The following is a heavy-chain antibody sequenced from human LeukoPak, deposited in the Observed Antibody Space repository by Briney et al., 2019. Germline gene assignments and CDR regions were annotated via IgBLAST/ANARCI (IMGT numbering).Heavy chain of an antibody. CDR3: ARGFRRSSTLYYYYYMDV. J-gene: IGHJ6*03. D-gene: IGHD2-2*01. V-gene: IGHV4-34*01. Sequence: SETLSLTCAVYGGSFSGYYWSWIRQPPAKGLEEIGEINHSGSTNYNPSLKSRVTISVDTSKNQFSLKLSSVTAADTAVYYCARGFRRSSTLYYYYYMDVWGKGTTVTVSS. CDR2: INHSGST. CDR1: GGSFSGYY.